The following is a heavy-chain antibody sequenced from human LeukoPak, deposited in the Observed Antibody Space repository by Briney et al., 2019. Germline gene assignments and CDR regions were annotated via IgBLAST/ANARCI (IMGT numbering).Heavy chain of an antibody. D-gene: IGHD2-2*02. J-gene: IGHJ4*02. CDR1: GGSISSGSYY. CDR3: ARVEVVPAAIPTYYFDY. Sequence: PSQTLSLTCTVSGGSISSGSYYWSWIRQPAGKGLEWIGRIYTSGSTNYNPSLKSRVTISVDTSKNQFSLKLSSVTAADTVVYYCARVEVVPAAIPTYYFDYWGQGTLVTVSS. CDR2: IYTSGST. V-gene: IGHV4-61*02.